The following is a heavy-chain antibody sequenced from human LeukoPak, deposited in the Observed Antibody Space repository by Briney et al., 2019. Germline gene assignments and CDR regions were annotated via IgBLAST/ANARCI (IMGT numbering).Heavy chain of an antibody. CDR3: ATGFRIAAQNWFDP. CDR2: FDPEDGET. V-gene: IGHV1-24*01. D-gene: IGHD6-6*01. CDR1: GYTLTELS. Sequence: ASVKVSCKVSGYTLTELSMHWVRQAPGKGLEWMGGFDPEDGETIYAQKFQGRVTMTEDTSTDTAYMELSSLRSEDTAVYYCATGFRIAAQNWFDPWGQGTLVTVSS. J-gene: IGHJ5*02.